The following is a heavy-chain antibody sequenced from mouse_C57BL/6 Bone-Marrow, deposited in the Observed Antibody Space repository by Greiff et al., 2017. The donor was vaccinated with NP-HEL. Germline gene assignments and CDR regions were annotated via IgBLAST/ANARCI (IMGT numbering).Heavy chain of an antibody. CDR1: GYTFTSYW. J-gene: IGHJ3*01. CDR3: ARDGNYGGFAY. D-gene: IGHD2-1*01. V-gene: IGHV1-52*01. CDR2: IDPSDSET. Sequence: QVQLQQSGAELVRPGSSVKLSCKASGYTFTSYWMHWVKQRPIQGLEWIGNIDPSDSETHYNQKFKDKATLTVDKSSSTAYMQLSSLTSEDSAVYYCARDGNYGGFAYWGQGTLVTVSA.